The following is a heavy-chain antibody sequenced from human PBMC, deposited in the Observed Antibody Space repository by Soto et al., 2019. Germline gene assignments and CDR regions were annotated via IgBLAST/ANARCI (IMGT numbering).Heavy chain of an antibody. CDR1: GFSFNDCW. CDR3: ARDLLWAFDI. J-gene: IGHJ3*02. CDR2: ITEDSSEM. Sequence: PGGSLRLSCAASGFSFNDCWMSWVRQAPGRGLEWVSNITEDSSEMYYVDSVKGRFTISRDNAKDSLYLQMNSLRAEDTAVYYCARDLLWAFDIWGQGTMVTVSS. V-gene: IGHV3-7*01.